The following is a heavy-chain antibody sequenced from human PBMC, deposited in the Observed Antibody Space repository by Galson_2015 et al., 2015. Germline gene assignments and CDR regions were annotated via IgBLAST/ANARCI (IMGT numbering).Heavy chain of an antibody. D-gene: IGHD3-22*01. Sequence: TLSLTCAVSGGSISSGGYYWSWIRQHPGKGLEWIGYIYYSGSTYYNPSLKSRVTISVDTSKNQFSLKLSSVTAADTAVYYCARGDYYDSSGLFDYWGQGTLVTVSS. CDR2: IYYSGST. V-gene: IGHV4-31*11. CDR3: ARGDYYDSSGLFDY. CDR1: GGSISSGGYY. J-gene: IGHJ4*02.